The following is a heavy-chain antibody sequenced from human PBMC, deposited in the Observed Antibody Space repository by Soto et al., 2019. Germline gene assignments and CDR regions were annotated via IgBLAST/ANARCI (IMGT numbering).Heavy chain of an antibody. J-gene: IGHJ2*01. D-gene: IGHD2-21*02. Sequence: PGGSLRLSCTASGFIFSSYSLSWVRQAPGKGLEWVSSITSSSSYIYYADSVKGRFTISRDNAKNSLYLQMNSLRAEDTAVYYCARDRPAGGNSPQDFDLWGRGTLVTVSS. CDR3: ARDRPAGGNSPQDFDL. CDR1: GFIFSSYS. CDR2: ITSSSSYI. V-gene: IGHV3-21*01.